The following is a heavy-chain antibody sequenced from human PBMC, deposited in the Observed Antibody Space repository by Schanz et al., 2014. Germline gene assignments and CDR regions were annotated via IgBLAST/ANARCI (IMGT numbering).Heavy chain of an antibody. CDR3: ARDEGRDGYNLAFDV. D-gene: IGHD5-12*01. CDR2: MYINSGST. CDR1: GFNFGDYY. Sequence: DVQLVESGGGLVQSGGSLRLSCAASGFNFGDYYMTWVRQAPGKGLEWISSMYINSGSTQYADSVKGRFIISRDSSKNTLFLQMNSLRAEDTALYFCARDEGRDGYNLAFDVWGQGTLVTVSS. V-gene: IGHV3-23*04. J-gene: IGHJ3*01.